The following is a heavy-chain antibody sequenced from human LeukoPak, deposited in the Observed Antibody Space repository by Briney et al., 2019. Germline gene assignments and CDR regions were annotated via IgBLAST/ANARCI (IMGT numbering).Heavy chain of an antibody. V-gene: IGHV3-48*04. CDR1: GFTFRSYS. CDR3: ARDGVDGFDI. CDR2: IHYSSSTI. Sequence: PGGSLRLSCAASGFTFRSYSMNWVRQAPGKGLEWVSYIHYSSSTIYHADSVKGRFTISRDNAKNSLYLQMNSLRAEDTAVYYCARDGVDGFDIWGQGTTVTVSS. J-gene: IGHJ3*02. D-gene: IGHD3-3*01.